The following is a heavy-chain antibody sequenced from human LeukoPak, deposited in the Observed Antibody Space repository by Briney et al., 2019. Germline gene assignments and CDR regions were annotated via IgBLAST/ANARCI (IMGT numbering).Heavy chain of an antibody. J-gene: IGHJ4*02. D-gene: IGHD5-18*01. CDR2: IYPGDSDT. V-gene: IGHV5-51*01. Sequence: GESLKISCQGSGYSFTSYWIAWVRRMPGKGLAWMGIIYPGDSDTRYSPSFQGQVTISADKSISTAYLQWSSLKASDTAMYYCARAGYSYGLYYFDYWGQGTLVTVSS. CDR1: GYSFTSYW. CDR3: ARAGYSYGLYYFDY.